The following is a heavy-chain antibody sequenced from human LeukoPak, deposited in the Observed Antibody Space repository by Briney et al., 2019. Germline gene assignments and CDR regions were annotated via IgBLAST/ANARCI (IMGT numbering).Heavy chain of an antibody. V-gene: IGHV3-23*01. CDR3: ALHFYETSGDYYTFGY. D-gene: IGHD3-22*01. J-gene: IGHJ4*02. CDR1: GFTFSNYA. Sequence: PGGSLRLSCAASGFTFSNYAMSWVRQAPGKGLEWVSAISGGGGVTYYADSVKGRFSISRDNSKNTLHLQMNSLRAEDTAVYYCALHFYETSGDYYTFGYWGQGTLVTVSS. CDR2: ISGGGGVT.